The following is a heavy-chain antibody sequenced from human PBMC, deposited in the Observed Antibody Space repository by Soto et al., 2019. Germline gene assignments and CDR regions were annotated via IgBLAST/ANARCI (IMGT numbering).Heavy chain of an antibody. CDR1: GGSFSGYY. CDR3: ARGHYDILTGPQRYYYMDV. J-gene: IGHJ6*03. V-gene: IGHV4-34*01. CDR2: INHSGSS. D-gene: IGHD3-9*01. Sequence: QVQLQQWGAGLLKPSETLSLTCAVYGGSFSGYYWSWIRQPPGKGLEWIGEINHSGSSNYNPSLKSRVTISVDTSKNQFSLRLSSVTAADTAVYYCARGHYDILTGPQRYYYMDVWGKGTTVTVSS.